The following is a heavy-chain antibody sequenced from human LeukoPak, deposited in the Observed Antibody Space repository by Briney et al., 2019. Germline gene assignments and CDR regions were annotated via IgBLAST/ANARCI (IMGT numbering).Heavy chain of an antibody. Sequence: GGSLRLSCAASGFTFGSYAMHWVRQAPGKGLEWVALISDDGSKNYYADSVKGRFTISRDNAKNSLYLQMNSLRAEDTAVYYCARDLSYWGQGTLVTVSS. V-gene: IGHV3-30-3*01. CDR3: ARDLSY. CDR1: GFTFGSYA. CDR2: ISDDGSKN. J-gene: IGHJ4*02.